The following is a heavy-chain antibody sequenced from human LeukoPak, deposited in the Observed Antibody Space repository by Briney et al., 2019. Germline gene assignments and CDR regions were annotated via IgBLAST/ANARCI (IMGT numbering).Heavy chain of an antibody. Sequence: ASVKVSCKAFGYTFTGYWMHWVRQAPGQGPEWMGVISPSGGSTIYAQKFQGRVTITAAEYTGTASMELSSLRSEETAGYYCARVGVGVTSHLYYYYMDVWGKGTTVTVSS. D-gene: IGHD2-21*02. V-gene: IGHV1-46*01. J-gene: IGHJ6*03. CDR3: ARVGVGVTSHLYYYYMDV. CDR2: ISPSGGST. CDR1: GYTFTGYW.